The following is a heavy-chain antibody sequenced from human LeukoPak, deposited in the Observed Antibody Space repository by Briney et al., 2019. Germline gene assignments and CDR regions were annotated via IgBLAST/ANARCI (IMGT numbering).Heavy chain of an antibody. CDR1: GDSISNYY. CDR2: IYYSGAT. V-gene: IGHV4-59*12. Sequence: SETLSLTCSVSGDSISNYYWSWIRQPPGKGLEWIGYIYYSGATSYNPSLKSRVTMSVDTSKNQFSLKLSSVTAADTAVYYCARGDYYDSSGYYYWGQGTLVTVSS. J-gene: IGHJ4*02. CDR3: ARGDYYDSSGYYY. D-gene: IGHD3-22*01.